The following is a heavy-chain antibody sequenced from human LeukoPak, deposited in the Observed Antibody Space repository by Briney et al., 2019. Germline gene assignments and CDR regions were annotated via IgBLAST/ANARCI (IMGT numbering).Heavy chain of an antibody. CDR1: GFTVSSNY. J-gene: IGHJ4*02. Sequence: GGSLRLSCAASGFTVSSNYMSWVRQAPGKGLEWVSVIYSGGSTYYADSVKGRFTISRDNSKNTLYLQMNSLRAEDTAVYYCARMTVTTHYFDYWGQGTLVTVSS. D-gene: IGHD4-17*01. CDR3: ARMTVTTHYFDY. CDR2: IYSGGST. V-gene: IGHV3-66*01.